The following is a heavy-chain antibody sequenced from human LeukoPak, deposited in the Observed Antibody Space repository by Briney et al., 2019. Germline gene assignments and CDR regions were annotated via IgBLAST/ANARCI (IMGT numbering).Heavy chain of an antibody. J-gene: IGHJ3*02. V-gene: IGHV4-4*07. CDR3: ARGGRKAAFDI. CDR2: IYNTGRST. CDR1: GGSISNFY. Sequence: SETLSLTCAVSGGSISNFYWIWIRQSADKGLEWIGRIYNTGRSTNYEPSLKSRVTISVDRSKNQFSLKLSSVTAADTAVYYCARGGRKAAFDIWGQGTMVTVSS.